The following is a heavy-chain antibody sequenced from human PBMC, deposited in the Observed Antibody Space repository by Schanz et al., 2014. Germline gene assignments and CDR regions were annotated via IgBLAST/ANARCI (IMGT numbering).Heavy chain of an antibody. J-gene: IGHJ4*02. CDR3: AKDILKYTLSGVHS. D-gene: IGHD3-10*01. CDR1: GFTFDDHA. CDR2: ISWNSGNI. V-gene: IGHV3-9*01. Sequence: EVQVVESGGGLVQPGRSLRLSCAASGFTFDDHAMHWVRQVPGKGLEWVSGISWNSGNIVYADSVKGRFTVSRDNAKNSLYMQLNSLRAEDTAFYYCAKDILKYTLSGVHSWGQGTLVTVSS.